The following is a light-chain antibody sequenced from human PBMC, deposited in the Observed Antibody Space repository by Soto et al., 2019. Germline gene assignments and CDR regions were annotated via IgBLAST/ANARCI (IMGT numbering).Light chain of an antibody. V-gene: IGKV3-15*01. J-gene: IGKJ4*01. CDR2: GTS. Sequence: EIVMTQSPATLSVSPGERATLSCRASHSVSSNLAWYQQKPGQAPRLLIYGTSTRATGIPVRFSGSGSGTDFTVTISSLQSEDSAIYFCQQYNDWPLTFGGRTKVEIK. CDR3: QQYNDWPLT. CDR1: HSVSSN.